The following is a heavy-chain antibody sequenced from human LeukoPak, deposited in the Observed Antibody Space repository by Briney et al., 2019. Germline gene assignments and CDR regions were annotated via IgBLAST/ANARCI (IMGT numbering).Heavy chain of an antibody. CDR2: INHSGST. Sequence: SETLSLTCTVYGGSFSGYYWSWIRQPPGKGLEWIGEINHSGSTSYNPSLKSRVTISVDTSKNQFSLKLSSVTAADTAVYYCARLYGSGSYYNCWGQGTLVTVSS. J-gene: IGHJ4*02. V-gene: IGHV4-34*01. D-gene: IGHD3-10*01. CDR1: GGSFSGYY. CDR3: ARLYGSGSYYNC.